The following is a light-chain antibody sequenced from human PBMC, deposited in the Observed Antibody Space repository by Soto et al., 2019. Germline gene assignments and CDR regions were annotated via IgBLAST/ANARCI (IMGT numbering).Light chain of an antibody. Sequence: QSALTQPRSVSGSHGQSVTISCSGTSSDVGGYNYVSWYQHHAGRAPKLIICDVSKRPSGVPDRFSGSKSGNTASLTISGLQSEDDADYYCCSYAGSSVLVFGGGTKLTVL. V-gene: IGLV2-11*01. CDR2: DVS. CDR3: CSYAGSSVLV. CDR1: SSDVGGYNY. J-gene: IGLJ2*01.